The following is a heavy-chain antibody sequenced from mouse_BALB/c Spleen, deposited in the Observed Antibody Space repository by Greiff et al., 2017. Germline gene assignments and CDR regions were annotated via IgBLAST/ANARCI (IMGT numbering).Heavy chain of an antibody. J-gene: IGHJ3*01. V-gene: IGHV5-12-2*01. CDR2: ISNGGGST. CDR1: GFTFSSYT. Sequence: EVQGVESGGGLVQPGGSLKLSCAASGFTFSSYTMSWVRQTPEKRLEWVAYISNGGGSTYYPDTVKGRFTISRDNAKNTLYLQMSSLKSEDTAMYYCARHGNGYWFAYWGQGTLVTVSA. D-gene: IGHD1-2*01. CDR3: ARHGNGYWFAY.